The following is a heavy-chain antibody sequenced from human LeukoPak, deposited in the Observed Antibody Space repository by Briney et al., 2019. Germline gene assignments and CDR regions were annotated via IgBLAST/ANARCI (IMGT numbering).Heavy chain of an antibody. J-gene: IGHJ6*02. CDR1: GGSFSGYY. D-gene: IGHD3-22*01. CDR3: ARGRIAKIVVVHSFSYGMDV. Sequence: PSETLSLTCAVYGGSFSGYYWTWIRQPPGKGLEWIGEINHGGSTSYNPSLRSRVTISVDTSKNQFSLELRSVTAADTAVYYCARGRIAKIVVVHSFSYGMDVWGQGTTVTVSS. V-gene: IGHV4-34*01. CDR2: INHGGST.